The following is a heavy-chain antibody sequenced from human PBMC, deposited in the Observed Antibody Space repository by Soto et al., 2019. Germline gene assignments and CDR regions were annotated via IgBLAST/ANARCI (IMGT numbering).Heavy chain of an antibody. CDR3: ARDGGVSGYYDILTGWRYYYYGMDV. CDR2: IYYSGST. Sequence: SETLSLTCTVSGGSISSYSWSLIRQPPGKGLEWIGYIYYSGSTNYNPSLKSRVTISVDTSKNQFSLKLSSVTAADTAVYYCARDGGVSGYYDILTGWRYYYYGMDVWGQGTTVTVS. V-gene: IGHV4-59*01. CDR1: GGSISSYS. J-gene: IGHJ6*02. D-gene: IGHD3-9*01.